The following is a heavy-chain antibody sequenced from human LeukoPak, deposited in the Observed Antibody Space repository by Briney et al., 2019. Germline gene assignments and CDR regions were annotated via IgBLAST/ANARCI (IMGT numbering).Heavy chain of an antibody. CDR2: MNPNSGNT. D-gene: IGHD3-10*01. CDR1: GYTFTSYD. J-gene: IGHJ5*02. CDR3: ARDSLLWFGELLVARWFDP. Sequence: ASVRVSCKASGYTFTSYDIKWVRQGTGQGLEWMGWMNPNSGNTGYAQKFQGRVTMTRNTSISTAYMELSSLRSEDTAVYYCARDSLLWFGELLVARWFDPWGQGTLVTVSS. V-gene: IGHV1-8*01.